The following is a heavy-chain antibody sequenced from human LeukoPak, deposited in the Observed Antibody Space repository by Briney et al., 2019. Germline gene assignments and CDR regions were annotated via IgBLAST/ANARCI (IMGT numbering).Heavy chain of an antibody. D-gene: IGHD6-13*01. V-gene: IGHV3-9*01. CDR2: ISWNSDTR. Sequence: GGSLRLSCAVSGFTFDDYAMHWVRQVPGKGLEWVAGISWNSDTRGYVDSVKGRFTISRDNARNSLYLQMNSLRAEDTALYYCARVYSSSWRNAFDIWGQGTMVTVSS. CDR3: ARVYSSSWRNAFDI. J-gene: IGHJ3*02. CDR1: GFTFDDYA.